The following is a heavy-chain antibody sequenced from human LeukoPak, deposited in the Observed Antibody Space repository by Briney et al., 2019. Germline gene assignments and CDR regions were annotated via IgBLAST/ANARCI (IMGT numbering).Heavy chain of an antibody. J-gene: IGHJ6*02. D-gene: IGHD6-19*01. CDR3: AGFNDKRWLVPLNYGMDV. Sequence: SETLSLTCTVSVGSISSYYWSCIRQPAGKGLEWIGRIYTSGSTNYKPSLKSRVTMSVDPSKNQFSLKLSSVTAADTAVYYGAGFNDKRWLVPLNYGMDVWGQGTTVTVSS. CDR1: VGSISSYY. V-gene: IGHV4-4*07. CDR2: IYTSGST.